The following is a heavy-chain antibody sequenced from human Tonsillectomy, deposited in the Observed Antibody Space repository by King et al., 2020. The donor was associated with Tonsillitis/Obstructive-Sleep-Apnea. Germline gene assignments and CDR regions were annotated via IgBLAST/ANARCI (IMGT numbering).Heavy chain of an antibody. Sequence: VQLQQWGAGLLKPSETLSLTSAVYGGSFSGYYWSWIRQPPGKGLEWIGVILHSGITHNNPSLKTRVTLSVDTSKNQFSLKLSSVTAADTAVYYCASPSHGLPWGQGTLVTVSS. CDR3: ASPSHGLP. CDR1: GGSFSGYY. V-gene: IGHV4-34*12. J-gene: IGHJ5*02. D-gene: IGHD3/OR15-3a*01. CDR2: ILHSGIT.